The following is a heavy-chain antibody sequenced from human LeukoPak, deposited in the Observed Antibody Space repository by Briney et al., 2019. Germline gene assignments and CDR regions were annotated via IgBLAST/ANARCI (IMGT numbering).Heavy chain of an antibody. CDR2: IYSGGGT. D-gene: IGHD1-26*01. J-gene: IGHJ4*02. CDR3: ARESSGSYFAN. CDR1: GFTVSSNY. Sequence: PGGSLRLSCAASGFTVSSNYMSWVRQAPGKGLEWVSVIYSGGGTYYADSVKGRFTISRDNSKNTLYLQMNSLRAEDTAVYYCARESSGSYFANWGRGTLVTVSS. V-gene: IGHV3-53*01.